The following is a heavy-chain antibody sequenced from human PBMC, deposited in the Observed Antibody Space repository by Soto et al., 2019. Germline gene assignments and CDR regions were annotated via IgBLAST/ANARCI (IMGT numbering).Heavy chain of an antibody. D-gene: IGHD6-13*01. J-gene: IGHJ4*02. CDR1: GFSLSTSGVG. Sequence: SGPTLVNPTQTLTLTCTFSGFSLSTSGVGVGWIHQPPGKALEWLALIYWDDDKRYSPSLKSRLTITKVTSKNQVVLTMTNMDSVDTATYYCAHRRQQLGSFDYWDQGTLVTVSS. V-gene: IGHV2-5*02. CDR3: AHRRQQLGSFDY. CDR2: IYWDDDK.